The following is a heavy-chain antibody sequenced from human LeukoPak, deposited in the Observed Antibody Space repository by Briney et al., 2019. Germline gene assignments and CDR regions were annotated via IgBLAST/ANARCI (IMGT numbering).Heavy chain of an antibody. J-gene: IGHJ4*02. D-gene: IGHD3-22*01. CDR3: ARAPGYYYDSSGYYQYYFDY. CDR1: GGSIRSYY. Sequence: SETLSLTCTVSGGSIRSYYWSWIRQPPGKGLEWIGYIYYSGSTNYNPSLKSRVTISVDTSKNQFSLKLSSVTAADTAVYYCARAPGYYYDSSGYYQYYFDYWGQGTLVTVSS. V-gene: IGHV4-59*01. CDR2: IYYSGST.